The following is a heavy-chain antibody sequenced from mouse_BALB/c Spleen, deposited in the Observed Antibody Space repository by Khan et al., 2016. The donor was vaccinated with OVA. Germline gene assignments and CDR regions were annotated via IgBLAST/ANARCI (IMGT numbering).Heavy chain of an antibody. V-gene: IGHV1-9*01. Sequence: QVQLQQSGAELMKPGASVEISCKATGYTFSSYWIEWVKQRPGHGLEWIGEILPGSGSTNYNEKLKGKATFTADTSSNTAYMQLNSLTSEDSAVYYCARTTYYFDYWGQGTTLTVSS. CDR2: ILPGSGST. CDR1: GYTFSSYW. J-gene: IGHJ2*01. CDR3: ARTTYYFDY.